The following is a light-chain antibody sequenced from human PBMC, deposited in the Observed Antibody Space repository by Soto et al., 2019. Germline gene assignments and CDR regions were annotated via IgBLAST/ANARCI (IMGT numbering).Light chain of an antibody. CDR3: SSYTSSSTWV. Sequence: QSVLTQPASVSGSPGQSITISCTGTSSDVGGYNYVSWYQQHPVKAPKLMIYEVSHRPSGVSDRFSGSSSGNTASLTISGLQAEDESDYYCSSYTSSSTWVFGGGTKLTVL. CDR1: SSDVGGYNY. J-gene: IGLJ3*02. V-gene: IGLV2-14*01. CDR2: EVS.